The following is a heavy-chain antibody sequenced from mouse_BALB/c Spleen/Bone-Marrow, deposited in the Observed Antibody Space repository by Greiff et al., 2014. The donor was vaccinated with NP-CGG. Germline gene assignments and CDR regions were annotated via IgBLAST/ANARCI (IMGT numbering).Heavy chain of an antibody. Sequence: VHLVESGAELVRPGASVTLSCKASGYTFTDYEMHWVKQTPVHGLEWIGAIDPETGGTAYNQKFKGKATLTADKSSSTAYMELRSLTSEDSAVYYCRAYYRYDGYAMDYWGQGTSVTVSS. CDR2: IDPETGGT. J-gene: IGHJ4*01. CDR1: GYTFTDYE. D-gene: IGHD2-14*01. V-gene: IGHV1-15*01. CDR3: RAYYRYDGYAMDY.